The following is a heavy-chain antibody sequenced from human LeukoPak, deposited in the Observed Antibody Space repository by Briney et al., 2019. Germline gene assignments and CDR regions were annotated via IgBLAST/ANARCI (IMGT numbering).Heavy chain of an antibody. J-gene: IGHJ5*02. Sequence: GGSLRLSCAASGFTFDDYAMHWVRQAPGRGLEWVSLISGDGGSTYYADSVKGRFTISRDNSKNSLYLQMNSLRTEDTALYYCAKGNTMARGVPNWFDPWGQGTLVTVSS. CDR1: GFTFDDYA. V-gene: IGHV3-43*02. CDR3: AKGNTMARGVPNWFDP. D-gene: IGHD3-10*01. CDR2: ISGDGGST.